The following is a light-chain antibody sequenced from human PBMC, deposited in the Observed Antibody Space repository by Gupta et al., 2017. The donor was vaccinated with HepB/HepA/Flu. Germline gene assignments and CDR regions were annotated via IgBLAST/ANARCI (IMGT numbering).Light chain of an antibody. J-gene: IGKJ5*01. CDR3: QQRSNWPIT. CDR1: QSVSSY. CDR2: AAS. V-gene: IGKV3-11*01. Sequence: EIQLTQSPATLSLSPGERVTLSCRASQSVSSYLAWYQQKPGQAPRLLIYAASNRPTGIPARFSGSGSGTDFTLTISSLEPEDFAVYYCQQRSNWPITFGQGTQLEIK.